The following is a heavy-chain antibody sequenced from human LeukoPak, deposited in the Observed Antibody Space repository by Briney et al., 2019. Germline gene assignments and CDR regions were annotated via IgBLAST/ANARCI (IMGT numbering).Heavy chain of an antibody. Sequence: GASVKVSCKASGYTFTSYDINWVRQATGQGLEWMGWMNPNSGNTGYAQKFQGRVTMTRTTSISTAYMELSSLRSEDTAVYYCARAHIVVVPAARVKRYYGMDVWGQGTTVTVSS. CDR2: MNPNSGNT. CDR1: GYTFTSYD. V-gene: IGHV1-8*01. J-gene: IGHJ6*02. CDR3: ARAHIVVVPAARVKRYYGMDV. D-gene: IGHD2-2*01.